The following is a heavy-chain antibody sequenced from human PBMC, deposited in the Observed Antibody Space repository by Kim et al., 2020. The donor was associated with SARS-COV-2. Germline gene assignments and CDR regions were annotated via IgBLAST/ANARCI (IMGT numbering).Heavy chain of an antibody. J-gene: IGHJ5*02. CDR1: GGSFSGYY. CDR3: ARVFGIAAAGSRRFDP. CDR2: INHSGST. Sequence: SETLSHTCAVYGGSFSGYYWSWIRQPPGKGLEWIGEINHSGSTNYNPSLKSRVTISVDTSKNQFSLKLSSVTAADTAVYYCARVFGIAAAGSRRFDPWGQGTLVTVSS. V-gene: IGHV4-34*01. D-gene: IGHD6-13*01.